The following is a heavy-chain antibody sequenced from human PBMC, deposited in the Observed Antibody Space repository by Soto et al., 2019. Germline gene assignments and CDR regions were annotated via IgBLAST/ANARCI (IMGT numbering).Heavy chain of an antibody. V-gene: IGHV1-2*04. CDR3: ARESIAVAGHEGAVDI. CDR2: INLNSGGT. J-gene: IGHJ3*02. D-gene: IGHD6-19*01. Sequence: QVQLVQSGAEVKKPGASVKVSCKASGYTFTGYYMHWVRQAPGQGLEWMGWINLNSGGTNSAQKFQGWVTKTRDTSLSTADMELSRLRSDDTAVYCCARESIAVAGHEGAVDIWGQGTMVTVSS. CDR1: GYTFTGYY.